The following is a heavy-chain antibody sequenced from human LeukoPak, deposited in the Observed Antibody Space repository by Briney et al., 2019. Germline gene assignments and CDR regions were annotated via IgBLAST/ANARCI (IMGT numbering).Heavy chain of an antibody. Sequence: GGSLRLSCAASGFSFNNYWMHWVRQDPWKGLVWVSRINTDGGSTDYADSVKGRFTISRDNAKNTLYLQMNSLRAEDTAVYYCARVRAGYFFDSWGQGTLVTVSS. V-gene: IGHV3-74*01. CDR1: GFSFNNYW. CDR2: INTDGGST. D-gene: IGHD2-2*03. J-gene: IGHJ4*02. CDR3: ARVRAGYFFDS.